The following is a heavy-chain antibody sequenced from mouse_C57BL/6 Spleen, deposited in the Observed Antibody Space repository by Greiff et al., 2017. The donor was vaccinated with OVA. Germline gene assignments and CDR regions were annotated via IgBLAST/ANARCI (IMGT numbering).Heavy chain of an antibody. CDR3: ARPSHDYGGYFDV. CDR1: GYTFTSYW. D-gene: IGHD1-2*01. CDR2: IDPSDSYT. Sequence: QVQLQQPGAELVKPGASVKLSCKASGYTFTSYWMQWVKQRPGQGLEWIGEIDPSDSYTNYNQKFKGKATLTVDTSSSTAYMQLSSLTSEDSAVYYCARPSHDYGGYFDVWGTGTTVTVSS. J-gene: IGHJ1*03. V-gene: IGHV1-50*01.